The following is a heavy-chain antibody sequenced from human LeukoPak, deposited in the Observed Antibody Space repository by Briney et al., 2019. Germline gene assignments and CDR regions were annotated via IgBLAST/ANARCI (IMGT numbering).Heavy chain of an antibody. D-gene: IGHD3-9*01. V-gene: IGHV3-11*01. CDR1: GFTFSDYY. CDR3: AKSLCLYDILTGYYAGGLDY. CDR2: ISSSGSTI. J-gene: IGHJ4*02. Sequence: GGSLRLSCAASGFTFSDYYMSWIRQAPGKGLEWVSYISSSGSTIYYADSVKGRFTISRDNAKNSLYLQMNSLRAEDTAVYYCAKSLCLYDILTGYYAGGLDYWGQGTLVTVSS.